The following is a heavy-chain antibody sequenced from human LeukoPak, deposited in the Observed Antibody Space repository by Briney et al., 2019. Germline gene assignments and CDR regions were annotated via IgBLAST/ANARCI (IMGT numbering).Heavy chain of an antibody. J-gene: IGHJ5*02. CDR2: ISGTGANT. CDR3: AKRRYDTSSLDWFDP. CDR1: GFTFSSYG. D-gene: IGHD6-13*01. V-gene: IGHV3-23*01. Sequence: GGSLRLSCAASGFTFSSYGMSWVRQAPGKGLEWVSTISGTGANTYYADSVKGRFTISRDNSKSTLYLQMNSLRVEDAAVYYCAKRRYDTSSLDWFDPWGQGTLLTVSS.